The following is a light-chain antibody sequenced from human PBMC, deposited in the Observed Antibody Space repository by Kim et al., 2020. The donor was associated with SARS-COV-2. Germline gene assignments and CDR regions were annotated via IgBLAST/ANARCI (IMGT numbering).Light chain of an antibody. V-gene: IGKV1-39*01. Sequence: ASVGDRVTITCRASQRITTYLNWYQQKPGKAPKLLIYGASSLQSGVPSRFSGSGSGTAFTLTISSLQPEDFATYYCQQSYTTPLTFGGGTKVDIK. CDR3: QQSYTTPLT. CDR2: GAS. J-gene: IGKJ4*01. CDR1: QRITTY.